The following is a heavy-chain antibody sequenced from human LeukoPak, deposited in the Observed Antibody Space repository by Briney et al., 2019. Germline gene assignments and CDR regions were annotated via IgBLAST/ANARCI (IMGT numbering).Heavy chain of an antibody. Sequence: PSETLSLTCTVSGCSISSSSYYWGWIRQPPGKGLEWIGRMYYSGSTYYNPSLKSRVTISVDTSKNQVSLKLSSVIAADTAVYYCFRQTTRIRYFDWLSGNYYFDYWGQGTLVTVSS. V-gene: IGHV4-39*01. CDR3: FRQTTRIRYFDWLSGNYYFDY. CDR1: GCSISSSSYY. D-gene: IGHD3-9*01. J-gene: IGHJ4*02. CDR2: MYYSGST.